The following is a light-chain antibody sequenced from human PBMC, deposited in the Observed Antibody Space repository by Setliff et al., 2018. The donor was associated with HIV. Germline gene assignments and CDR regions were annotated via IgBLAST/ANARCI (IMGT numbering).Light chain of an antibody. V-gene: IGLV2-14*01. Sequence: QSALTQPASVSGSPGQSITMSCTGTSSDVGGYNYVSWYQHHPGKAPKLMIYEVTNRPSGVSSRFSGSKSGNTASPTIFGLQAEDEADYYCSSYTNSNSYVFGTGTKVTVL. J-gene: IGLJ1*01. CDR2: EVT. CDR1: SSDVGGYNY. CDR3: SSYTNSNSYV.